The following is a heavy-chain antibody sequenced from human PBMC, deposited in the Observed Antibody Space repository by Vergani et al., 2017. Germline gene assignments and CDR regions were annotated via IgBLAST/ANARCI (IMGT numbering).Heavy chain of an antibody. D-gene: IGHD3-10*01. Sequence: QVQLQESGPGLVKPSETLSLTCTVSGGSISSYYWSWIRQPAGKGLGLIRRIYTRGSTNYHPSLKSRVTMSVDTSKNQFSLKLSSVTAADTAVYYCARESLAWLGGFDYWGQGTLVTVSS. CDR3: ARESLAWLGGFDY. V-gene: IGHV4-4*07. CDR1: GGSISSYY. CDR2: IYTRGST. J-gene: IGHJ4*02.